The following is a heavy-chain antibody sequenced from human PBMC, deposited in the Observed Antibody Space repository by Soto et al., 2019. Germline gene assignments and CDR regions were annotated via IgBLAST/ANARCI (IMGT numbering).Heavy chain of an antibody. D-gene: IGHD6-19*01. CDR2: IYSGGKT. CDR1: GFTVSTNY. J-gene: IGHJ3*02. Sequence: GGSLRLSCAASGFTVSTNYISWVRQAPGKGLEWVSIIYSGGKTYYADSVKGRFVISRDNSKNTLYLQMNSLRVEDTAVYYCAIMASLREWLVNAFDMWGQGTTVTVSS. CDR3: AIMASLREWLVNAFDM. V-gene: IGHV3-53*01.